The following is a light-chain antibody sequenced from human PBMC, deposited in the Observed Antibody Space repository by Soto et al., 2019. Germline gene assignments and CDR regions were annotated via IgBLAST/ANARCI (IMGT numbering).Light chain of an antibody. J-gene: IGKJ2*01. CDR3: QQYTNWPYT. V-gene: IGKV3-15*01. CDR2: GAS. Sequence: IVMTPSPATLSVSPGERASLSCRASQSVGSNLAWYQQTAGQAPRLLIYGASTRATGIPARFSGSGSGTEFTLTISSLQSEDFAVYSCQQYTNWPYTFGQGTKLEIK. CDR1: QSVGSN.